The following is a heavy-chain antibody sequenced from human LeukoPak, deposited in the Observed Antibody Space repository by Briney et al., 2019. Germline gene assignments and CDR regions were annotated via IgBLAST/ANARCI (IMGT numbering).Heavy chain of an antibody. J-gene: IGHJ4*02. D-gene: IGHD3-10*01. CDR2: ISGSGANT. CDR1: GFTFNNYA. V-gene: IGHV3-23*01. Sequence: PGGSLRLSCAASGFTFNNYAMSWLRQAPGKGLEWVAGISGSGANTYYADSVKGRFTISRDNSKNTLYLQMNSLRAEDTAVYYCAKSSKPYAPGSYYAFFDYWGQGTLVTVSS. CDR3: AKSSKPYAPGSYYAFFDY.